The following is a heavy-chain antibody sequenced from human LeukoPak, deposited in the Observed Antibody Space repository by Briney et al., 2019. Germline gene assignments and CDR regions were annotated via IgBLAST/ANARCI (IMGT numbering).Heavy chain of an antibody. CDR2: IYYSGST. Sequence: SETLSLTCTVSGGSISSSSYYWGWIRQPPGKGLEWIGSIYYSGSTYYNPSLKSRVTISVDTSKNQFSLKLSSVTAADTAVYYCATYSSGWYPFDYWGQGALVTVSS. CDR3: ATYSSGWYPFDY. D-gene: IGHD6-19*01. CDR1: GGSISSSSYY. V-gene: IGHV4-39*07. J-gene: IGHJ4*02.